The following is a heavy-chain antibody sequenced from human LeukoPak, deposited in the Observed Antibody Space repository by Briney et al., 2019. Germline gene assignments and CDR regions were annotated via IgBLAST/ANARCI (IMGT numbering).Heavy chain of an antibody. J-gene: IGHJ5*02. V-gene: IGHV4-59*01. CDR2: IYYSGST. D-gene: IGHD2-21*01. CDR1: GGSISSYY. Sequence: SETLSLTCTVSGGSISSYYWSWIRQPPGKGLEWIGYIYYSGSTNYNPSLKSRVTISVDTSKNQFSLKLSSVTAADTAVYYCARAPPYSQGNWFDPWGQGTLVTVSS. CDR3: ARAPPYSQGNWFDP.